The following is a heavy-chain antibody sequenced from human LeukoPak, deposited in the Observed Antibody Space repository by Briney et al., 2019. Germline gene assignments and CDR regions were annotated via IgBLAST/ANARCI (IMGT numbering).Heavy chain of an antibody. J-gene: IGHJ4*02. V-gene: IGHV4-4*07. CDR1: GGSISSYY. Sequence: SETLSLTCTVSGGSISSYYCSWIRQPAGKGLEWIGRIYTSGSTNYNPSLKSRVTISVDTSKNQFSLKLSSVTAADTAVYYCARGVPDYFGLLRPLSYLDYWGQGTLVTVSS. CDR2: IYTSGST. D-gene: IGHD3-9*01. CDR3: ARGVPDYFGLLRPLSYLDY.